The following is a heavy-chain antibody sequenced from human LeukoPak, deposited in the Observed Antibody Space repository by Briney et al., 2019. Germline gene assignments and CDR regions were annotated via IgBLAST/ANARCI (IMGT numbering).Heavy chain of an antibody. CDR1: GFTFSSYA. Sequence: GGSLRLSCAVSGFTFSSYAMNWVRQAPGKGLEWVSGISGSGAGTYYGDSVKGRFTISRDNSKNTLYLQMNSQRAEDTAVYYCAKMVREFYTISYYFDYWSQGTLVTVSS. J-gene: IGHJ4*02. V-gene: IGHV3-23*01. CDR2: ISGSGAGT. CDR3: AKMVREFYTISYYFDY. D-gene: IGHD2-8*01.